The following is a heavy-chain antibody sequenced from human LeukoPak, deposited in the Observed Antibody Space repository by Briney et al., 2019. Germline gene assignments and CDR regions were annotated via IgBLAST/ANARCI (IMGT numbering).Heavy chain of an antibody. Sequence: PSETPSLTCTVSGASISSYYWSWIRQPPGNGLEWIGEINHSGSTNYNPSLKSRATISVDTSKNQFSLKLSSVTAADTAVYYCARDPTLTRITMVRGVTRRFGFDPWGQGTLVTVSS. J-gene: IGHJ5*02. CDR1: GASISSYY. D-gene: IGHD3-10*01. CDR3: ARDPTLTRITMVRGVTRRFGFDP. CDR2: INHSGST. V-gene: IGHV4-34*01.